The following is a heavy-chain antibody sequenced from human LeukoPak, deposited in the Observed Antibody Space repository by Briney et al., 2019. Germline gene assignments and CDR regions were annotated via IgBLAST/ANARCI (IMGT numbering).Heavy chain of an antibody. V-gene: IGHV6-1*01. D-gene: IGHD1-26*01. CDR1: GDSVSSNSTA. Sequence: SQTLSLTCAISGDSVSSNSTAWNWIRQSPSRGLEWLGRTYYRSKWYYDYAVAVKSRISINPDTSKNQFSLQLSSVTPEDTAVYYCARDPVGGSTIFDYWGQGTLVTVSS. CDR2: TYYRSKWYY. J-gene: IGHJ4*02. CDR3: ARDPVGGSTIFDY.